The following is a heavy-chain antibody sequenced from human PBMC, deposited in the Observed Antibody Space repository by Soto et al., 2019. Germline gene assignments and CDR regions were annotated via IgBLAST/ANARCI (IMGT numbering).Heavy chain of an antibody. V-gene: IGHV3-23*01. D-gene: IGHD6-13*01. CDR2: ISGSGDST. Sequence: EVQLLESGGGLVQPGGSLRLSCAASGFSFSSYAMSWVRQAPGKGLEWVSVISGSGDSTYYADSVKGRFTMSRDNSKKTVDLQMNSLRADDAALYYCAKKFRSSWYVPEYFDYWGQGTLVTVSS. J-gene: IGHJ4*02. CDR1: GFSFSSYA. CDR3: AKKFRSSWYVPEYFDY.